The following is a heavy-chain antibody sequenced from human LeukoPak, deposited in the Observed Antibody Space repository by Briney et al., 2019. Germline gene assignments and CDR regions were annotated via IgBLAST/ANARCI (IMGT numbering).Heavy chain of an antibody. CDR1: GFTVSSNY. CDR2: IYSGGST. Sequence: GGSLRLSCAASGFTVSSNYMSWVRQAPGKGLEWVSVIYSGGSTYYADSGKGRFTISRHNSKNTLYLQMNSLRAEDTAVYYCARLTEEIYSSGGTLNTYYYYYGMDVWGQGTTVTVSS. D-gene: IGHD6-19*01. J-gene: IGHJ6*02. V-gene: IGHV3-53*04. CDR3: ARLTEEIYSSGGTLNTYYYYYGMDV.